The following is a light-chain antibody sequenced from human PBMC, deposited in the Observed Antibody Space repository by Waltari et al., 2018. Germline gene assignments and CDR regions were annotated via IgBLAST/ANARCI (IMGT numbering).Light chain of an antibody. CDR2: GAS. CDR1: QSVGRS. V-gene: IGKV3-20*01. J-gene: IGKJ1*01. CDR3: QHYVRLPAT. Sequence: EIVLTQSPGTLSLTPGEGVALSCRASQSVGRSLAWYQQKPGQAPRLLIYGASNRATGIPYRFSGSGSGTDFSLTISRLEPEDFAVFYCQHYVRLPATFGQGTKVEIK.